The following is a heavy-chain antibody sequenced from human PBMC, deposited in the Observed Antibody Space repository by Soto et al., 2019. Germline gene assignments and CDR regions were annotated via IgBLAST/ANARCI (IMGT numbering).Heavy chain of an antibody. V-gene: IGHV1-2*02. CDR2: INPNSGGT. CDR3: ARESIVVVPGPDNWFDP. CDR1: GYTFTGYY. D-gene: IGHD2-2*01. Sequence: QVQLVQSGAEVKKPGASVKVSCKASGYTFTGYYMHWVRQAPGQGLEWMGWINPNSGGTNYAQKFQGRVTMTRDTSISTAYMELSRLRSDDTAVYYCARESIVVVPGPDNWFDPWGQGTLVTVSS. J-gene: IGHJ5*02.